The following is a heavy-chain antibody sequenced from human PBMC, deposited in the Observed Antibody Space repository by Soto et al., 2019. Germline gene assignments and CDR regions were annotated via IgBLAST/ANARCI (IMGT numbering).Heavy chain of an antibody. CDR2: MNPNSGNT. CDR3: ARVYYDFCSGSIPYMDV. V-gene: IGHV1-8*01. Sequence: ASVKVSCKASGYTFTSYDINWVRQATGQGLEWMGWMNPNSGNTGYAQKFQGRVTMTRNTSISTAYMELSSLRSEDTAVYYCARVYYDFCSGSIPYMDVWGKGTTVTVSS. J-gene: IGHJ6*03. CDR1: GYTFTSYD. D-gene: IGHD3-3*01.